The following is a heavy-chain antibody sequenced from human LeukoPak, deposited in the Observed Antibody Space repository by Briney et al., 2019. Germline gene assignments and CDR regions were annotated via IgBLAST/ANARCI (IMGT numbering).Heavy chain of an antibody. J-gene: IGHJ4*02. CDR3: ATLSYYYDSSSYYYYFDY. Sequence: ASVKVSCKVSGYTLTELSIHWVRQAPGKGLEWMGGFAPEDGETIYAQRFQGRVTMTEDTSTDTAYMELSSLRSEDTAVYYCATLSYYYDSSSYYYYFDYWGQGTLVTVSS. CDR1: GYTLTELS. V-gene: IGHV1-24*01. D-gene: IGHD3-22*01. CDR2: FAPEDGET.